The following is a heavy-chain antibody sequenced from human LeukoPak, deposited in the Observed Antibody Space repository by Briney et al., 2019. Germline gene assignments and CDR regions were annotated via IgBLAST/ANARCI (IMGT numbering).Heavy chain of an antibody. CDR2: IYYSGST. CDR1: GGSISSSSYY. Sequence: SETLSLTCTVSGGSISSSSYYWGWIRQPPGKGLEWIGSIYYSGSTYYNPSLKSRVTISVDTSKNQFSMKLSSVTAADTAVYYCARGGNYDSSGYYYDFDYWGQGTLVTVSS. CDR3: ARGGNYDSSGYYYDFDY. J-gene: IGHJ4*02. D-gene: IGHD3-22*01. V-gene: IGHV4-39*07.